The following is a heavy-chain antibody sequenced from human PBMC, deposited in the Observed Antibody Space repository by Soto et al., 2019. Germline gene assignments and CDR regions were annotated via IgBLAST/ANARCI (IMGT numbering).Heavy chain of an antibody. D-gene: IGHD2-15*01. CDR2: IRPHGGSK. V-gene: IGHV1-46*01. Sequence: QVQLVQSGAEVKQPGASVKISCKTSGNTFPSYYVHWVRQAPGQGLEWMGKIRPHGGSKAYAQKFQGRASMTMDTPTTTVHMELSSLRSDDLAVYYCARGEGRAADERDWGQGTLVTVSS. CDR3: ARGEGRAADERD. J-gene: IGHJ4*02. CDR1: GNTFPSYY.